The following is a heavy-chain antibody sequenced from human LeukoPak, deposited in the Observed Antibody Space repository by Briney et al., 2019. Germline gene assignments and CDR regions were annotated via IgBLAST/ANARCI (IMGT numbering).Heavy chain of an antibody. D-gene: IGHD1-26*01. CDR1: GFTFSSYT. Sequence: PGRSLRLSCAASGFTFSSYTMHWVRQAPGKGLEWVSVISGGSNTYYADSVKGRFTISRDNSKNTLYLQMNSLRAEDTAVYYCAKAPSGSYVPFEFWGQGTLVTVSS. CDR3: AKAPSGSYVPFEF. V-gene: IGHV3-23*01. CDR2: ISGGSNT. J-gene: IGHJ4*02.